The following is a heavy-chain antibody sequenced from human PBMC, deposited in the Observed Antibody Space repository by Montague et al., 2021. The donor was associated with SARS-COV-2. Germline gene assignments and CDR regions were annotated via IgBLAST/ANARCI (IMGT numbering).Heavy chain of an antibody. Sequence: SETLSLNCTVSGGSINSSLWSWIRQPPGKGLEWIGYIYYRGSTNYNPSLETRVTISVDPSKKQFSLKLSSVTAADTAVYYCAREDRWNWFDPWGQGTLVIVSS. D-gene: IGHD5-24*01. J-gene: IGHJ5*02. CDR2: IYYRGST. CDR3: AREDRWNWFDP. CDR1: GGSINSSL. V-gene: IGHV4-59*01.